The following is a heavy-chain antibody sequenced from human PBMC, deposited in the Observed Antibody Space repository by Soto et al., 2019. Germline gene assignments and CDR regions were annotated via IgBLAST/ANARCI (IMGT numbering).Heavy chain of an antibody. Sequence: WGSLRLSCAASGFTFSSYAMSWVRQAPGKGLEWVSAISGSGGSTYYADSVKGRFTISRDNSKNTLYLQMNSLRAEDTAAYYSHCFDYYYYGMDVRGKGTTVTVSS. CDR3: HCFDYYYYGMDV. J-gene: IGHJ6*04. D-gene: IGHD2-21*02. CDR1: GFTFSSYA. CDR2: ISGSGGST. V-gene: IGHV3-23*01.